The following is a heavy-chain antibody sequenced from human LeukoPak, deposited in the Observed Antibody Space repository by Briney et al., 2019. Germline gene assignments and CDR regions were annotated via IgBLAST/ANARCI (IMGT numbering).Heavy chain of an antibody. CDR2: IYYSGST. CDR1: GGSVSSSHYY. J-gene: IGHJ6*03. CDR3: ARQVSDYYFYYMDV. Sequence: SETLSLTCSVSGGSVSSSHYYWGWIRQPPGEGLQWIGNIYYSGSTYYNPSLESRVTISLDTSKNSFSLELGSVTAADTAVYYCARQVSDYYFYYMDVWGKGAAVTVSS. V-gene: IGHV4-39*01. D-gene: IGHD5/OR15-5a*01.